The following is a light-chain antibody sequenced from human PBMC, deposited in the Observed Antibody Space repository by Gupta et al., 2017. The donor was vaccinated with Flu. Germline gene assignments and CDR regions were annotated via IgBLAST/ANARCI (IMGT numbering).Light chain of an antibody. V-gene: IGLV3-19*01. CDR1: NLGSTY. CDR2: VNN. J-gene: IGLJ2*01. Sequence: CRSSNLGSTYAFCYQQHPGPAPVLLIYVNNLRPSAFPDRFSCSSSGTTDSSSLTGSQPEDEADYDCYSRANIGNRPVVFGGGTKLTVL. CDR3: YSRANIGNRPVV.